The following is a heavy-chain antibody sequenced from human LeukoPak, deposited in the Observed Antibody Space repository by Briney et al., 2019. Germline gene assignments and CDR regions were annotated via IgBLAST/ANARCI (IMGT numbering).Heavy chain of an antibody. CDR1: GGSISSSSYY. CDR3: ARHGETYYSGSGSYPTPYYFDY. D-gene: IGHD3-10*01. Sequence: SETLSLTCTVSGGSISSSSYYWGWIRQPPGKGLEWIGSIYYSGSTYYNPSLKSRVTISVDTSKHQFSLKLSSVTAAATAVYYCARHGETYYSGSGSYPTPYYFDYWGQGTLVTVSS. J-gene: IGHJ4*02. CDR2: IYYSGST. V-gene: IGHV4-39*07.